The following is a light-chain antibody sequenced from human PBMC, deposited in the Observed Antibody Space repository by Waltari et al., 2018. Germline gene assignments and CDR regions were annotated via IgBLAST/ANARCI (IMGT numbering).Light chain of an antibody. CDR1: QSVGSY. V-gene: IGKV3-11*01. CDR3: QQRSNWTPHT. J-gene: IGKJ2*01. CDR2: DAS. Sequence: EIVLTQSPATLSLSPGDTATLSCSASQSVGSYLAWYQQKPGQPPRLLIYDASNRATGVPARFRGSGSGTDFTLTISSLEAEDFVVYYCQQRSNWTPHTFGQGARLEIK.